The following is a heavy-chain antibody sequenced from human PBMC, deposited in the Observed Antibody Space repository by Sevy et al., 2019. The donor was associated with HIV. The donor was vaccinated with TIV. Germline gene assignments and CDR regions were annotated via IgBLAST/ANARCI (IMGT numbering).Heavy chain of an antibody. CDR1: GITFSNVW. CDR2: IKSKSEGGTT. J-gene: IGHJ6*01. CDR3: TTEALDYEDPDFYHYGMDV. V-gene: IGHV3-15*01. D-gene: IGHD4-17*01. Sequence: GGSLRLSCVASGITFSNVWMSWVRQAPGKGLEWVGRIKSKSEGGTTDYAAPVKVRFTISRDDSKNTLYLQMNSLQTEDTAVYYGTTEALDYEDPDFYHYGMDVWGQGTTVTVSS.